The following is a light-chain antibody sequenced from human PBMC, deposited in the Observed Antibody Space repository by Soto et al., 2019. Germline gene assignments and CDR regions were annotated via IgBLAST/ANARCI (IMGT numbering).Light chain of an antibody. CDR3: QQVKSYPRT. CDR2: DAS. Sequence: DIQLTQSPSTLSASVGDRVTLTCRASQSLNTRLAWYQQRPGKAPKLLIYDASTLESGVPSRFSGRKVGTQFILTIDSLQPEDFATYYCQQVKSYPRTFGGGTKVDI. V-gene: IGKV1-5*01. J-gene: IGKJ4*01. CDR1: QSLNTR.